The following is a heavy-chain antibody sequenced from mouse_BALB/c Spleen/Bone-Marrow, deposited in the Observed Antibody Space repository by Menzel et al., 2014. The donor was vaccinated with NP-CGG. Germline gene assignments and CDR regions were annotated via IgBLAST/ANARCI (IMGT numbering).Heavy chain of an antibody. CDR2: IHYSGST. J-gene: IGHJ3*01. CDR1: GYPIPSGYS. D-gene: IGHD1-1*01. CDR3: ATDYCGWFAY. V-gene: IGHV3-1*02. Sequence: EVKLVESGPDLVKPSQSLLLTCTVTGYPIPSGYSWHWIRQFPGNKLEWLGYIHYSGSTHYNPSLKSRISITRDTSKNQFVLQLKSGPTGDTATDYWATDYCGWFAYWGQGTLVTVSA.